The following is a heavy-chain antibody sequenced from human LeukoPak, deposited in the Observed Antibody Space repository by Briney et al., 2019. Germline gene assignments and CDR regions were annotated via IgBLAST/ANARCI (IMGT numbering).Heavy chain of an antibody. CDR2: IYYSGST. J-gene: IGHJ3*02. V-gene: IGHV4-59*02. D-gene: IGHD4-17*01. CDR3: ARDSPSDYGDYVGAFDI. Sequence: PSETLSLTCTVSGGSVISYYWNWIRQPPGKGLEWIGYIYYSGSTNYNPSLKSRVTISIDTSKNYFSLKLSSVTAADTAVYYCARDSPSDYGDYVGAFDIWGQGTMVTVSS. CDR1: GGSVISYY.